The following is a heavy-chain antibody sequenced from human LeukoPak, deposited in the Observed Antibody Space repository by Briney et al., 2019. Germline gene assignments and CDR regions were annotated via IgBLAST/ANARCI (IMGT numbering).Heavy chain of an antibody. CDR3: ARDQHIAVAGIGWFDP. V-gene: IGHV3-48*03. CDR1: GFPFSSYV. J-gene: IGHJ5*02. CDR2: ISSSGSTI. D-gene: IGHD6-19*01. Sequence: GGSLRLPCAASGFPFSSYVKIYVRHAPGRGLEGVSYISSSGSTIYYADSVKGGFTISRDNAKNSLYLQMSSLRAEDTAVYYCARDQHIAVAGIGWFDPWGQGTLVTVSS.